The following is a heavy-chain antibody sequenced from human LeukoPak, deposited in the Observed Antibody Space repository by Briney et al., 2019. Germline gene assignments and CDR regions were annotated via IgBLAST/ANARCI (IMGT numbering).Heavy chain of an antibody. Sequence: PGGSLRLSCAASGFTFDDYTMHWVRQAPGKGLEWVSSINWNSGGIGYVDSVKGRFTISRDNAKNSLYLQMNSLRTEDTALYYCAKGGGGSHNIQPDYWGQGTLVTVSS. CDR3: AKGGGGSHNIQPDY. J-gene: IGHJ4*02. D-gene: IGHD1-26*01. V-gene: IGHV3-9*01. CDR1: GFTFDDYT. CDR2: INWNSGGI.